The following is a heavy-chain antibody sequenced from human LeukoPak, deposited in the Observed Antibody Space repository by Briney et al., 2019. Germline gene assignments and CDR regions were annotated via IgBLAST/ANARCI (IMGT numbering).Heavy chain of an antibody. CDR3: ARVSGTGFDY. CDR1: GGSISSYY. D-gene: IGHD2-2*01. Sequence: TPSETLSLTCTVSGGSISSYYWSWLRQPAGKGLEWIGRIYSSGSTNYNPSLKSRVTMSVDTSKNQFSLKLSSVTAADTAMYYCARVSGTGFDYWGQGTLVTVAS. CDR2: IYSSGST. J-gene: IGHJ4*02. V-gene: IGHV4-4*07.